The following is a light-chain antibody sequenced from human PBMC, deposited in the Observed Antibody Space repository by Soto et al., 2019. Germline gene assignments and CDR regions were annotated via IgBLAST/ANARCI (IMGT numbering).Light chain of an antibody. CDR2: AAS. J-gene: IGKJ4*01. Sequence: DIQLTQSPSFLSASVGDRVTITCRASQGISSYLAWYQQKPGKAPKLLIYAASTLQSGVPSRFSGSGSGTEFTLNISSLQPEDFATYYCQQLNSYPLTFGGGTKVEIK. CDR3: QQLNSYPLT. V-gene: IGKV1-9*01. CDR1: QGISSY.